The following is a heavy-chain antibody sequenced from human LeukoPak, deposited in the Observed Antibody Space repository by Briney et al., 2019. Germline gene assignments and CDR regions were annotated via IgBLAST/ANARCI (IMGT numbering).Heavy chain of an antibody. Sequence: SQTPSLTCALSGDSVSSNSVTWDWIRQSPSRGLEWLGRTYYRSTWYNDYAVSVRGRITVNPDTSKNQFSLHLNSVTPEDTAVYYCARRLTQYDCFDRWGQGILVTVSS. CDR1: GDSVSSNSVT. CDR3: ARRLTQYDCFDR. D-gene: IGHD2-2*01. CDR2: TYYRSTWYN. V-gene: IGHV6-1*01. J-gene: IGHJ5*02.